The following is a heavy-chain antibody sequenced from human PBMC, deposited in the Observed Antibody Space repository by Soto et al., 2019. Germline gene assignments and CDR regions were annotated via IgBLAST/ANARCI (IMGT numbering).Heavy chain of an antibody. CDR1: GFAVSSKY. V-gene: IGHV3-53*01. CDR3: VQTTGWPGFDF. Sequence: EVQLVESGGGEIQPGGSLRLSCAASGFAVSSKYMTWVRQAPGKWLEWVSVIYGGGTTYYADSVKGRFTISRDTSKNTLYLQMNSLRAEDTAVYYCVQTTGWPGFDFWGQGTRVTVSS. J-gene: IGHJ4*02. D-gene: IGHD6-19*01. CDR2: IYGGGTT.